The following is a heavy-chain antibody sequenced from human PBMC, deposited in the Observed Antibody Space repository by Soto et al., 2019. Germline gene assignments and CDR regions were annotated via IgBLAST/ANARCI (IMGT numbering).Heavy chain of an antibody. V-gene: IGHV4-31*03. CDR3: ARMYYYDSSGYSRIPYYFDY. CDR1: GGSISSGGYY. D-gene: IGHD3-22*01. J-gene: IGHJ4*02. Sequence: PSETLSLTCTVSGGSISSGGYYWSWIRQHPGKGLEWIGYIYYSGSTYYNPSLKSRVTISVDTSKNQFSLKLSSVTAADTAVYYCARMYYYDSSGYSRIPYYFDYWGQGTLVTVSS. CDR2: IYYSGST.